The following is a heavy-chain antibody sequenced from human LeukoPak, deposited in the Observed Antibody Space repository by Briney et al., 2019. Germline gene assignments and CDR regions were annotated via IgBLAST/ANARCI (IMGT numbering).Heavy chain of an antibody. CDR2: LRSSSSYT. V-gene: IGHV3-11*03. J-gene: IGHJ3*02. CDR1: VFTFSDYY. D-gene: IGHD3-22*01. Sequence: KHGGSVRLSCASSVFTFSDYYMSWIPQAPGKGLEWVSYLRSSSSYTNYADSVKGRFTISRDNAKNSLYLQMNSLRAEDTAVYYCARRRDHYYDSSGYYSGAFDIWGQGTMVTVSS. CDR3: ARRRDHYYDSSGYYSGAFDI.